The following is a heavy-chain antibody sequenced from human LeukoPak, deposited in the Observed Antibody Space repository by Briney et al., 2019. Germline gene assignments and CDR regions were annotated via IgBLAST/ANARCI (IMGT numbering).Heavy chain of an antibody. Sequence: SETLSLTCTVSGGSISSYYWSWIRQPPGKGLEXXXXIYYSGSTNYNPSLKSRVTISVDTSKNQFSLKLSSVTAADTAVYYCARGCDYDILTGYSHDAFDIWGQGTMVTVSS. CDR1: GGSISSYY. D-gene: IGHD3-9*01. CDR2: IYYSGST. V-gene: IGHV4-59*01. J-gene: IGHJ3*02. CDR3: ARGCDYDILTGYSHDAFDI.